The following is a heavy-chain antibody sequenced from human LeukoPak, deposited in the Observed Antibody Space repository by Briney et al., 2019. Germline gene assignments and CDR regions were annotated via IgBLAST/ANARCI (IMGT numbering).Heavy chain of an antibody. CDR1: GDSISGRYW. Sequence: PSGTLSLTCTVSGDSISGRYWWSWVRQSPGKGLEWIGEINHSGSTNYNPSLKSRVTISVDTSKSQLSLKLSSVTAADTAVYYCARRSSYQDYWGQGTLVTVSS. CDR3: ARRSSYQDY. V-gene: IGHV4-4*02. J-gene: IGHJ4*02. D-gene: IGHD3-22*01. CDR2: INHSGST.